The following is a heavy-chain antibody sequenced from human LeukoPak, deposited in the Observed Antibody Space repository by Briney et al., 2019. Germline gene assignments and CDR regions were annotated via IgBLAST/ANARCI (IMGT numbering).Heavy chain of an antibody. CDR2: INRRGIT. J-gene: IGHJ4*02. Sequence: SETLSLTCTVYGGSFSGDHWAWIRQPPGKGLEWIGEINRRGITTYNPSLTSRVTMSVDTSKKQFSLKVSTVTAADTAVYYCARHRSQYFDGYWGQGTLVTVSS. V-gene: IGHV4-34*01. CDR3: ARHRSQYFDGY. CDR1: GGSFSGDH. D-gene: IGHD3-9*01.